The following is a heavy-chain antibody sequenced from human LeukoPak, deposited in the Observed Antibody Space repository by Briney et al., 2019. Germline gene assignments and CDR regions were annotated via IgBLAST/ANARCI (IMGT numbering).Heavy chain of an antibody. V-gene: IGHV3-11*04. CDR2: ISSSGSTI. CDR1: GFTFSDYY. CDR3: AGEYDFWTRGPLDY. D-gene: IGHD3-3*01. J-gene: IGHJ4*02. Sequence: GGSLRLSCAASGFTFSDYYMSWIRQAPGKGLEWVSYISSSGSTIYYADSVKGRFTISRDNAKNSLYLQMNSLRAEDTAVYYCAGEYDFWTRGPLDYWGQGTLVTVSS.